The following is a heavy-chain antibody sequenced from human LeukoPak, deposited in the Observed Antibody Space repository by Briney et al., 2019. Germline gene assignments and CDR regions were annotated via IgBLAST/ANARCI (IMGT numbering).Heavy chain of an antibody. Sequence: ASVKVSCKASGGTFSSYAISWVRQAPGQGLEWMGGINTNTGNPAYAQGFTGRFVFSLDTSVSTAYLQISSLKADDTAVYYCAREVAIGRAAMEGLLHWGQGTLVTVSS. CDR3: AREVAIGRAAMEGLLH. CDR2: INTNTGNP. J-gene: IGHJ4*02. CDR1: GGTFSSYA. V-gene: IGHV7-4-1*02. D-gene: IGHD5-18*01.